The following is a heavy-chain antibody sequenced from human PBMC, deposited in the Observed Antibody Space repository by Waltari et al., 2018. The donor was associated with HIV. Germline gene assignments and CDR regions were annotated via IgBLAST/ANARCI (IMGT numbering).Heavy chain of an antibody. CDR3: ARAGAAADFDY. CDR2: MCTAGDK. J-gene: IGHJ4*02. Sequence: EVQLVESGGGWVQPGGSLRLSCAASGFTFSSSDMHWVRPATGKGLEWVSSMCTAGDKYYPGSVKGRFTISRENAKNSLYLQMNSLRAGDTAVYYCARAGAAADFDYWGQGTLVTVSS. CDR1: GFTFSSSD. V-gene: IGHV3-13*01. D-gene: IGHD6-13*01.